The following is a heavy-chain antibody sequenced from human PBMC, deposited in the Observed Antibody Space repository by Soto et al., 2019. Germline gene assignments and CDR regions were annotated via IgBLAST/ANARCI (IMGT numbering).Heavy chain of an antibody. J-gene: IGHJ4*02. CDR1: GGSISGSY. D-gene: IGHD3-22*01. V-gene: IGHV4-59*01. CDR2: VYYTGST. Sequence: SETLSLTCSVSGGSISGSYWSWIRQSPGKGLEWLGYVYYTGSTNYSPSLRSRVSISVDTSKNEFSLRLSSVTAADTAMYYCARQIYDSDTGPNFQYYFDSWGQGTPVTVSS. CDR3: ARQIYDSDTGPNFQYYFDS.